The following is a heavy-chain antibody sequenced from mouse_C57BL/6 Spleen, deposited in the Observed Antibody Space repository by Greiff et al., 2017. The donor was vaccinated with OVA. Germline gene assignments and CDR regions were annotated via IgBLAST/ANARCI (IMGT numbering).Heavy chain of an antibody. D-gene: IGHD1-1*01. CDR2: IYPGNSGT. CDR1: GYTFTSYW. J-gene: IGHJ3*01. Sequence: EVQLQQSGTVLARPGASVKMSCKTSGYTFTSYWMHWVKQRPGQGLEWIGAIYPGNSGTSYNQKFKGKAKLTAVTSASTAYMELSSLTNEDSAVYYCTRGDYDGSSTWFAYWGQGTLVTVSA. V-gene: IGHV1-5*01. CDR3: TRGDYDGSSTWFAY.